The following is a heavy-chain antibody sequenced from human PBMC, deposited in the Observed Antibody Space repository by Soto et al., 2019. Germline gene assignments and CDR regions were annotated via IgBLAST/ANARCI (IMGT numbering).Heavy chain of an antibody. D-gene: IGHD2-8*01. J-gene: IGHJ6*02. CDR3: ASDPYHVLMVNAPNLYGMDV. CDR2: ISTYNGNT. V-gene: IGHV1-18*01. CDR1: GYTFTTYD. Sequence: ASVKVSCKASGYTFTTYDISWVRQAPGQGLEWMGRISTYNGNTNYPQSLQGRLTLTTDTSTTTAYMELRSLRSDDTAVYYCASDPYHVLMVNAPNLYGMDVWGQGTTVTVPS.